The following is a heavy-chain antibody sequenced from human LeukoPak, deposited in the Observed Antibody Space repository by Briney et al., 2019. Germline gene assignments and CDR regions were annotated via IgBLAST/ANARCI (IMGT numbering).Heavy chain of an antibody. J-gene: IGHJ4*02. CDR2: IYTQSDAT. V-gene: IGHV1-2*02. Sequence: ASVKVSCKASGYTFTDYYIHWVRQAPGLELEWMGWIYTQSDATSYAQNFQGRATMTRDTSISTAYMELSRLGSDDTAVYYCARGLFSPGDQWGQGTLVTVST. CDR3: ARGLFSPGDQ. D-gene: IGHD2/OR15-2a*01. CDR1: GYTFTDYY.